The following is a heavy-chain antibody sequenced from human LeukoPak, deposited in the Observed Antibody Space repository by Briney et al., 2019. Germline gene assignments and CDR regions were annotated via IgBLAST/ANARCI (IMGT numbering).Heavy chain of an antibody. CDR3: ARGRIAAAGSSTWFDP. J-gene: IGHJ5*02. CDR2: INPNSGGT. CDR1: GYTFTGYY. Sequence: ASVKVSCKASGYTFTGYYMHWVRQAPGQGLEWMGWINPNSGGTNYAQKFQGRVTMTRDTSISTAYMELSRLRSDDTAVYYCARGRIAAAGSSTWFDPWGQGTLVTVSS. V-gene: IGHV1-2*02. D-gene: IGHD6-13*01.